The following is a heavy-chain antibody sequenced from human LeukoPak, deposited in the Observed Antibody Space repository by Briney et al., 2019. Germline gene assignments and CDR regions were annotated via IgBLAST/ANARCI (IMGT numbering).Heavy chain of an antibody. Sequence: GGSLSLFCAASGLTFSSYSMIWVRQAPGKGREWVSSIGSDNNYIYYADSVKGRFTISRDNAKNSLYLQMNSLRVEDTAVYYCARAPGAMIVLDWGQGTLVTVSS. CDR2: IGSDNNYI. J-gene: IGHJ4*02. CDR1: GLTFSSYS. V-gene: IGHV3-21*01. D-gene: IGHD3-22*01. CDR3: ARAPGAMIVLD.